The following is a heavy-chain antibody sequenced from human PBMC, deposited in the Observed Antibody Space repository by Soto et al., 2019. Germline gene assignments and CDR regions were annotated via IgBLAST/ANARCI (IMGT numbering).Heavy chain of an antibody. CDR3: ARGVYGSWNYYTGPAAFSI. CDR2: TMPVFNTA. V-gene: IGHV1-69*06. Sequence: QVQLEQSGAEVKKPGSSVKVSCKASGGTLSDHGVAWLRQAPGQGLEWMGGTMPVFNTAKYAQKFQGRVSVTAEKYTNTAYMELSLLGSEDRSFYFFARGVYGSWNYYTGPAAFSIWGQWTMVIVSS. D-gene: IGHD3-10*01. CDR1: GGTLSDHG. J-gene: IGHJ3*02.